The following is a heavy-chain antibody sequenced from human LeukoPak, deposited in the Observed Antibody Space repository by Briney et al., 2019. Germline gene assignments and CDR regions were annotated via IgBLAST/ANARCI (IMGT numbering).Heavy chain of an antibody. CDR1: GFTFSSYS. Sequence: PGGSLRLSCAAPGFTFSSYSMNWVRQAPGKGLEWVSYISSSSSTIYYADSVKGRFTISRDNAKNSLYLQMNSLRAEDTAVYYCARGYYYDSGGYFDYWGQGTLVTVSS. CDR3: ARGYYYDSGGYFDY. J-gene: IGHJ4*02. CDR2: ISSSSSTI. V-gene: IGHV3-48*01. D-gene: IGHD3-22*01.